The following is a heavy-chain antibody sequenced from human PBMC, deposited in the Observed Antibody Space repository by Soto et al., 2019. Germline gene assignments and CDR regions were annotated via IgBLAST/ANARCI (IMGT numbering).Heavy chain of an antibody. CDR1: GFTFSRYA. Sequence: GGSLRLSCAASGFTFSRYAMSWFRQIPGKGLECVSAIGGDGENTHYADSVKGRFTISRDNSKNTLYLQLNSLSADDTAVYYSGRRIVESETGEGPLDYWGQGTLVTVSS. CDR2: IGGDGENT. V-gene: IGHV3-23*01. CDR3: GRRIVESETGEGPLDY. J-gene: IGHJ4*02. D-gene: IGHD7-27*01.